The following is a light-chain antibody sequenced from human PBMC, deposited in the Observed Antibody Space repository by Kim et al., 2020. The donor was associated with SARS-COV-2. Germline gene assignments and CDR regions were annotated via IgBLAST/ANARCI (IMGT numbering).Light chain of an antibody. Sequence: QSVLTQPPSVSAAPGQKVTISCSGGSSNIGNNYVSWYQQLPGTAPKLLIYDNNKRPSGIPDRFSGSKSGTSATLGITGLQTGDEADYYCGTWDSSLSAVVFGGWTQLTVL. CDR3: GTWDSSLSAVV. V-gene: IGLV1-51*01. CDR2: DNN. CDR1: SSNIGNNY. J-gene: IGLJ2*01.